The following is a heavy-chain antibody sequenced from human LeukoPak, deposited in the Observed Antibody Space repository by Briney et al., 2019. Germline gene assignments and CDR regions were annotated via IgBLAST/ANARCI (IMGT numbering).Heavy chain of an antibody. CDR2: INWNGGST. CDR3: ARDPSGVGAFDY. CDR1: GFAFSTYS. J-gene: IGHJ4*02. Sequence: GGSLRLSCAASGFAFSTYSMNWVRQAPGKGLEWVSGINWNGGSTGYADSVKGRFTISRDNAKNSLYLQMNSLRAEDAALYHCARDPSGVGAFDYWGQGTLVTVSS. V-gene: IGHV3-20*01. D-gene: IGHD1-26*01.